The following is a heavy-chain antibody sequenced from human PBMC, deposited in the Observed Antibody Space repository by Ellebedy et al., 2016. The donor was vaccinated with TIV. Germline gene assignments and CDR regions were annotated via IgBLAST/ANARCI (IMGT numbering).Heavy chain of an antibody. Sequence: GESLKISCATSGFTVSTNYMNWVRQAPGKGLEWVSIISSAGSTYYADSVKGRFTISKDNSKNTLNLQMPSLRAEDTAVYYCARASFYDVDLSGWYFDIWGRGTLVTVSS. CDR3: ARASFYDVDLSGWYFDI. CDR1: GFTVSTNY. J-gene: IGHJ2*01. V-gene: IGHV3-66*01. CDR2: ISSAGST. D-gene: IGHD3-10*02.